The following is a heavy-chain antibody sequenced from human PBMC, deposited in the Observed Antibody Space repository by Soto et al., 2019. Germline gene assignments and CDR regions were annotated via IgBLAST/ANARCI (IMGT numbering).Heavy chain of an antibody. V-gene: IGHV3-53*01. CDR2: IYTGGST. D-gene: IGHD3-3*01. CDR1: GFTVSTNY. Sequence: PGGSLRLSCAASGFTVSTNYMNWVRQAPGKGLEWVSAIYTGGSTYYADSVKGRFTISRDNSKNTLYLQMNSLRAEDTAVYYCARFLDAFDIWGQGTMVTVSS. J-gene: IGHJ3*02. CDR3: ARFLDAFDI.